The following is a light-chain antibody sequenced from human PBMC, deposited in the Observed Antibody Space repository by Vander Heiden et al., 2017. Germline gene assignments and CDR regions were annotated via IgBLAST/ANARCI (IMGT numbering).Light chain of an antibody. Sequence: SYVLPQPPSVSVAPGQTARITCGGNNIESKSVHWYQQKPGQAPVLVVYDDRDRPSEIPERFSGSNSGNTATLTISRVEAGDEADYYCQVWDRSSDHRGVFGGGTKLTVL. CDR1: NIESKS. V-gene: IGLV3-21*02. CDR3: QVWDRSSDHRGV. J-gene: IGLJ3*02. CDR2: DDR.